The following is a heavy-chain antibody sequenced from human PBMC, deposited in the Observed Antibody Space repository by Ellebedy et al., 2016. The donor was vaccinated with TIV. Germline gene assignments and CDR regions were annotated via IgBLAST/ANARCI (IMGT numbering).Heavy chain of an antibody. D-gene: IGHD1-26*01. CDR2: ISTYTGDT. V-gene: IGHV1-18*01. J-gene: IGHJ4*02. CDR1: GYTFDDYG. Sequence: ASVKVSCKASGYTFDDYGISWVRQAAGQGLEWMGWISTYTGDTTYVQKFQDRVSMMTDTSTATAYMELRSLRSDDTAVFYCARGHLTLGSMAPFDFWGQGTLVTVSS. CDR3: ARGHLTLGSMAPFDF.